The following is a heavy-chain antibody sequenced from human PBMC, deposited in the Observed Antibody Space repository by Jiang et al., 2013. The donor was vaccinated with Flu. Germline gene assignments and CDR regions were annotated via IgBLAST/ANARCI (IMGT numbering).Heavy chain of an antibody. CDR2: IYWNDVK. Sequence: TQTLTLTCTVSGFSVNTGGVGVGWVRQPPGKTLEWLALIYWNDVKHYSPSLKSRLTITKDTSKTQVVLTLTGMDLVDTATYFCAHRLMGATWGTFDYWGQGTLVTVSS. CDR3: AHRLMGATWGTFDY. CDR1: GFSVNTGGVG. V-gene: IGHV2-5*01. D-gene: IGHD1-26*01. J-gene: IGHJ4*02.